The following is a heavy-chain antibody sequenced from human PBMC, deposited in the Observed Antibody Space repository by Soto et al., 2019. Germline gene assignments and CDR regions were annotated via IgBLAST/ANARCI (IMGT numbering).Heavy chain of an antibody. CDR3: ARVGGYDFWSGPFAC. CDR1: GGSISSDSYS. D-gene: IGHD3-3*01. J-gene: IGHJ4*02. V-gene: IGHV4-30-2*01. CDR2: IYHSGST. Sequence: QLQLQESGSGLVKPSQTLSLTCTVSGGSISSDSYSWSWIRQPPGKGLEWIGYIYHSGSTYYNPSHQSRVTRXXDXSXXPFSLNLSSVTAADTAVYYCARVGGYDFWSGPFACWGQGTLVTVSS.